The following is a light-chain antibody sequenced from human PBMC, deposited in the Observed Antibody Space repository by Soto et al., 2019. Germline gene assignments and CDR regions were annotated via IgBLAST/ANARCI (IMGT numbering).Light chain of an antibody. V-gene: IGLV2-18*02. CDR1: SSDVGSYNR. Sequence: QSALTQPPSVSGSPGQSVTISCTGTSSDVGSYNRVSWYQQPPGTAPKLMIYDVSNRPSGVPDRFSGSKSGNTASLTISGLQAEDEADYYCSSYTRSNTYVFGTGTKVTVL. CDR2: DVS. J-gene: IGLJ1*01. CDR3: SSYTRSNTYV.